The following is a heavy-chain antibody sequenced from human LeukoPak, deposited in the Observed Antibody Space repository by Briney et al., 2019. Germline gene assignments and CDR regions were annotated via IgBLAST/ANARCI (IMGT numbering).Heavy chain of an antibody. J-gene: IGHJ4*02. D-gene: IGHD3-10*01. CDR1: GGSISSGSYY. CDR3: ARVVWFGELFN. V-gene: IGHV4-61*02. CDR2: IYTTGST. Sequence: SQTLSLTCTVSGGSISSGSYYWSWIRQPAGKGLEWIGRIYTTGSTNHNPSLKSRVTISVDTSKNQFSLKLSSVTAADTAVYYCARVVWFGELFNWGQGTLVTVSS.